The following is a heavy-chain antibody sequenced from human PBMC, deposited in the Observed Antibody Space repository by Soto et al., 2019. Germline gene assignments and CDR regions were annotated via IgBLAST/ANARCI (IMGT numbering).Heavy chain of an antibody. J-gene: IGHJ5*02. Sequence: SETLSLTCTVSGGSLSSGDYYWTWIRQPPGKGLEWIGNIFYSGSTQYNPSLKSRLIISLDTSKNQFSLHLNSVTPDDSAVYYCARGPGILNPWGQGILVTVSS. V-gene: IGHV4-30-4*01. D-gene: IGHD3-9*01. CDR1: GGSLSSGDYY. CDR2: IFYSGST. CDR3: ARGPGILNP.